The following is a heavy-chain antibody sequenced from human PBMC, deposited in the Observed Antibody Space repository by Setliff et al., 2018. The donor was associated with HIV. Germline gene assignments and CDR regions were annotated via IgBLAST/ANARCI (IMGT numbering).Heavy chain of an antibody. CDR1: GFTFSNYD. CDR2: ISSSGFPI. J-gene: IGHJ4*02. Sequence: GGSLRLSCAAFGFTFSNYDMHWVRHAPGKGLEWVAQISSSGFPIYYADSVRGRFTASRDNGKNSLFLQMNSLRAEDTAVYYCVRGTLDFWGQGNLVTVSS. CDR3: VRGTLDF. V-gene: IGHV3-48*03.